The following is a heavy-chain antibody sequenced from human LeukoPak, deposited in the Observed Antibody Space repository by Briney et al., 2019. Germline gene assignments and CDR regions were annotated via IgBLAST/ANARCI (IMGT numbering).Heavy chain of an antibody. J-gene: IGHJ4*02. V-gene: IGHV3-30*02. CDR3: VKRGATVRRTYFFDS. CDR2: IRYDGNDK. CDR1: GFTFNAFG. D-gene: IGHD1-26*01. Sequence: GGSLRLSCVASGFTFNAFGMHWVRQAPGKGLEWVAFIRYDGNDKYYSGSVEGRFAISRDNPKNTLYLQMNSLRVEDTSFYYCVKRGATVRRTYFFDSWGQGALVTVSS.